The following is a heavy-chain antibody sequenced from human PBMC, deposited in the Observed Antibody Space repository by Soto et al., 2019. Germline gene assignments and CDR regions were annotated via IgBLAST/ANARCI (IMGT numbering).Heavy chain of an antibody. V-gene: IGHV1-69*06. CDR2: IIPIFGTA. CDR1: GGTFSSYA. J-gene: IGHJ6*02. Sequence: SVKVSCKXSGGTFSSYAISWVRQAPGQGLEWMGGIIPIFGTANYAQKFQGRVTITADKSTSTAYMELSSLRSEDTAVYYCASGKTKPYYYYYYGMDVWGQGTTVTVSS. D-gene: IGHD2-15*01. CDR3: ASGKTKPYYYYYYGMDV.